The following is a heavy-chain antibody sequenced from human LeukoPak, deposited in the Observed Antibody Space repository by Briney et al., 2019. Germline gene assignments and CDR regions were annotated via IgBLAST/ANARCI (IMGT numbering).Heavy chain of an antibody. Sequence: GASVKVSCKASGYTFTGYYMHWVRQAPGQGLEWMGWINPNSGGTNYAQKFQGWVTMTRDTSISTAYMELSRLRSDDTAVYYCATDTEGAAAAGTGNYWGQGTLVTVSS. V-gene: IGHV1-2*04. CDR2: INPNSGGT. CDR3: ATDTEGAAAAGTGNY. D-gene: IGHD6-13*01. J-gene: IGHJ4*02. CDR1: GYTFTGYY.